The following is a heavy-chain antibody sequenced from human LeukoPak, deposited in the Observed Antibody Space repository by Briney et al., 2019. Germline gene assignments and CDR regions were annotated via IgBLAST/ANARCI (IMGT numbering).Heavy chain of an antibody. Sequence: PGGSLRLSCAASGFTFSDYYMSWIRQAPGEGLDWVSYISSGSSTIYYAESVKGRFTISRDNTKNSLYLQMNSLRAEDTAVYYRARMYSYGSGYYYYDYMDVWGKGTTVTVSS. CDR3: ARMYSYGSGYYYYDYMDV. J-gene: IGHJ6*03. CDR2: ISSGSSTI. CDR1: GFTFSDYY. V-gene: IGHV3-11*01. D-gene: IGHD5-18*01.